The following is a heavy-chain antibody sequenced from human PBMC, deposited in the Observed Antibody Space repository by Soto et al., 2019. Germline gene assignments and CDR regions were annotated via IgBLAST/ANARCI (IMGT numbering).Heavy chain of an antibody. CDR1: GFTFDDYA. CDR2: ISWNSGSI. J-gene: IGHJ4*02. CDR3: AKGTYYDFWSGYFDY. V-gene: IGHV3-9*01. D-gene: IGHD3-3*01. Sequence: GGSLRLSCAASGFTFDDYAMHWVRQAPGKGLEWVSGISWNSGSIGYADSVKGRFTISRDNAKNSLYLQMNSLRAEDTALYYCAKGTYYDFWSGYFDYWGQGTLVTVSS.